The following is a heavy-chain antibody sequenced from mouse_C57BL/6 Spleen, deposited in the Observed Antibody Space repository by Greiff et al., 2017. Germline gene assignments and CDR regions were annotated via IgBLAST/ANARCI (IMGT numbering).Heavy chain of an antibody. CDR1: GYTFTSYW. Sequence: QVQLQQPGAELVMPGASVKLSCKASGYTFTSYWMHWVKQRPGQGLEWIGGIDPSDSYTNYNQKFKGKSTLTVDKSSSTAYMQLSSLTSEDSAVYYCALLRDWYFDVWGTGTTVTVSS. CDR3: ALLRDWYFDV. D-gene: IGHD1-1*01. V-gene: IGHV1-69*01. CDR2: IDPSDSYT. J-gene: IGHJ1*03.